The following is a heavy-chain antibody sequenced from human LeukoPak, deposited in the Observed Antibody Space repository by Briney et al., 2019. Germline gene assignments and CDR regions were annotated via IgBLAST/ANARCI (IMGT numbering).Heavy chain of an antibody. Sequence: GESLKISCKGSGANFTSYWIGWVRQMPGKGLEWMGIIYPGDSDTRYSPSFQGQVTISADKSISTAYLQWSSLKASDTDMYYGARREMATISPNFDYWGQGTLVTVSS. V-gene: IGHV5-51*01. D-gene: IGHD5-24*01. CDR3: ARREMATISPNFDY. CDR2: IYPGDSDT. J-gene: IGHJ4*02. CDR1: GANFTSYW.